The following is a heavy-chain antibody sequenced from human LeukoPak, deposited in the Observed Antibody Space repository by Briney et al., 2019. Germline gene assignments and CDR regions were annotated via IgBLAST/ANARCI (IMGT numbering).Heavy chain of an antibody. V-gene: IGHV5-10-1*01. J-gene: IGHJ6*02. Sequence: GEPLKISCKGSGYSFTSYWISWVRQMPGKGLEWMGRIDPSDSYTNYSPSFQGHVTISADKSISTAYLQWSSLKASDTAMYYCARSTVVGYYYYGMDVWGQGTTVTVSS. CDR1: GYSFTSYW. CDR2: IDPSDSYT. D-gene: IGHD2-15*01. CDR3: ARSTVVGYYYYGMDV.